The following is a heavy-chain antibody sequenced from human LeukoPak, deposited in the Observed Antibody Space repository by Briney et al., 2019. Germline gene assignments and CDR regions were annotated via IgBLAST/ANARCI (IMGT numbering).Heavy chain of an antibody. D-gene: IGHD3-10*01. Sequence: PGGSLRLSCAASGFTFSGYAMSWVRQAPGKGLEWVSGISGSGGSTYYADSVKGRFTISRDNSKNTLYLQMNSLRAEDTAVYYCAKTRAVRLYYFDYWGQGTLVTVSS. CDR3: AKTRAVRLYYFDY. J-gene: IGHJ4*02. V-gene: IGHV3-23*01. CDR2: ISGSGGST. CDR1: GFTFSGYA.